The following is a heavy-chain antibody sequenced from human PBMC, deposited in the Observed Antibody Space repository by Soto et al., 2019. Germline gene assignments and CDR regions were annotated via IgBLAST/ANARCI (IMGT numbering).Heavy chain of an antibody. CDR3: ARDDDGRCEFDY. CDR2: INSGGSVI. V-gene: IGHV3-48*04. D-gene: IGHD2-15*01. Sequence: EVQLVESGGGLVQPGGSLRLSCAASGFTFTSFGMTWVRQAPGRGLEWVSHINSGGSVILYADSVKGRVTISRDNSKNSLYLEMNGVRADDAAGCFCARDDDGRCEFDYGGQGTVVTVSS. CDR1: GFTFTSFG. J-gene: IGHJ4*02.